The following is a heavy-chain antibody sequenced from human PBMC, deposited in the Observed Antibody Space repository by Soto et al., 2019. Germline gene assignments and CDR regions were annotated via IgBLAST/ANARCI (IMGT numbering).Heavy chain of an antibody. CDR1: GYTFTGYY. V-gene: IGHV1-2*02. J-gene: IGHJ4*02. Sequence: ASVKVSCKAAGYTFTGYYMDWVRQAPGQGLEWMGWINPNSGGTNYAQKFQGRVTMTRDTSISAAYMELSRLRSDDTGVYYCARATSGYYYDFDYWGQGTPVTVSS. CDR3: ARATSGYYYDFDY. CDR2: INPNSGGT. D-gene: IGHD3-22*01.